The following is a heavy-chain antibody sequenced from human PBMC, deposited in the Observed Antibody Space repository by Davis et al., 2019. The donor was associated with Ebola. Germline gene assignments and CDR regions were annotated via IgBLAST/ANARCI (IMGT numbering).Heavy chain of an antibody. J-gene: IGHJ4*02. CDR1: GFTFSAHW. CDR3: AEGGTNNFLGAN. CDR2: ISVTGADI. D-gene: IGHD2-8*01. Sequence: PGGSLRLSCAASGFTFSAHWMAWIRQTPGGGLEWVAGISVTGADIKYADSVRGRFSISRDDSKNTLYLQMDSLRAEDTAVFYCAEGGTNNFLGANWGQGTLVTVSS. V-gene: IGHV3-23*01.